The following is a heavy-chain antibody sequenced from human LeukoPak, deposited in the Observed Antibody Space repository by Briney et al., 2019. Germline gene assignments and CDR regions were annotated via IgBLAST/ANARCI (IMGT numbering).Heavy chain of an antibody. CDR3: ARGRSGLAAAGTYDY. J-gene: IGHJ4*02. V-gene: IGHV1-8*01. CDR2: INPNSGRT. Sequence: ASVKVSCKASGYSFTSSDINWVRQAAGQGLEWMGWINPNSGRTGCAQKFQGRVTMTANTSISTAYMELSSLRFDDTAVYYCARGRSGLAAAGTYDYWGPGTLITVSS. CDR1: GYSFTSSD. D-gene: IGHD6-13*01.